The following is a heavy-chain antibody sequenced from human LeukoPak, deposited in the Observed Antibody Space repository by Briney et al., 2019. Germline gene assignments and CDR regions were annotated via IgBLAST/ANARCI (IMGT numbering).Heavy chain of an antibody. J-gene: IGHJ4*02. CDR1: VYTFTSYD. V-gene: IGHV1-8*01. Sequence: ASVTVSFKSSVYTFTSYDSNWVRQSTGQGLEWVGWMNSNSGNTGYAQKFKSRVTMTRNTSISTAYMELSSLRSEDTAVYYCARVGENGYNYLIDYWGQGTLVTVSS. CDR3: ARVGENGYNYLIDY. CDR2: MNSNSGNT. D-gene: IGHD5-24*01.